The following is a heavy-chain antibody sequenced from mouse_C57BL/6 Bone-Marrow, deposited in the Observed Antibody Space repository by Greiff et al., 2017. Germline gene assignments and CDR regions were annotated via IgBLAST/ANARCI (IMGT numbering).Heavy chain of an antibody. V-gene: IGHV14-2*01. CDR2: IDPEDGEP. Sequence: VQLKESGAELVKPGASVKLSCTASGFNIKDYYMHWVKQRTEQGLEWIGRIDPEDGEPKYAPKFQGKATITADTSSNTAYLQLSSLTSEDTADYYCALTGTFYYAMDYWGQGTSVTVSS. D-gene: IGHD4-1*01. CDR3: ALTGTFYYAMDY. J-gene: IGHJ4*01. CDR1: GFNIKDYY.